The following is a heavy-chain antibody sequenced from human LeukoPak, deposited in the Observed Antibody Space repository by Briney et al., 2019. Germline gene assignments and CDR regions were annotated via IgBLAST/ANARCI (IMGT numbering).Heavy chain of an antibody. J-gene: IGHJ4*02. Sequence: GESLKTSCQGSGYSFTNYWSAWVRQIPGKGLGWMGIIYPGDSDTRSSPSFQGQVTISADTSISTAYLQLSRLKASDTAMYFCARLRRYSSSGPGELDYWGQGTLVTVSS. CDR3: ARLRRYSSSGPGELDY. V-gene: IGHV5-51*01. D-gene: IGHD6-13*01. CDR2: IYPGDSDT. CDR1: GYSFTNYW.